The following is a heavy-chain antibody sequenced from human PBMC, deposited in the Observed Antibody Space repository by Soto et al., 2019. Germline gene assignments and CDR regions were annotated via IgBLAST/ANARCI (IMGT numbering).Heavy chain of an antibody. CDR1: GFSLSTSGVG. CDR3: SHRPRPAATYIFDI. D-gene: IGHD2-2*01. J-gene: IGHJ3*02. Sequence: QITLKETGPTLVKPTQTITLTCTFSGFSLSTSGVGVGWIRQPPGKDLEWLAVIYWAVDMRYSPSLKSRLTITNDTARNPVVLTMTNIDPVDTATYYCSHRPRPAATYIFDICSQGTMVTVSS. V-gene: IGHV2-5*02. CDR2: IYWAVDM.